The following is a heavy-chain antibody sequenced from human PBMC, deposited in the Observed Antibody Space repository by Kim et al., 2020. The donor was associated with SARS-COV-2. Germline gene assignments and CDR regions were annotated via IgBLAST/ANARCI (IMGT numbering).Heavy chain of an antibody. Sequence: VSVKVSCKASGYTFTSYGISWVRQAPGQGLEWMGWISAYNGNTNYAQKLQGRVTMTTDTSTSTAYMELRSLRSDDTAVYYCARDKGYGSGSPPSYYYYYYMDVWGKGTTVTVSS. CDR2: ISAYNGNT. CDR3: ARDKGYGSGSPPSYYYYYYMDV. J-gene: IGHJ6*03. V-gene: IGHV1-18*01. CDR1: GYTFTSYG. D-gene: IGHD3-10*01.